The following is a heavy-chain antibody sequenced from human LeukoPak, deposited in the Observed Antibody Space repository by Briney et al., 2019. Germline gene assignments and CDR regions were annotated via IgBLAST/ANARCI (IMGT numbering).Heavy chain of an antibody. D-gene: IGHD2-15*01. CDR3: ARDLGYCSGGSCYSWFDH. Sequence: GKSLRLSCAASGFTFSSYGMHWVRQAPGKGLEWVSGINWNGGSTGYADSVKGRFTISRDNAKNSLYLQMNSLRAEDTALYHCARDLGYCSGGSCYSWFDHWGQGTLVTVSS. CDR2: INWNGGST. J-gene: IGHJ5*02. V-gene: IGHV3-20*01. CDR1: GFTFSSYG.